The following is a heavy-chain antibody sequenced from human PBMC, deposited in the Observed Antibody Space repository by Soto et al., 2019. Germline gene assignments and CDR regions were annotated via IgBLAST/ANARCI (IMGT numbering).Heavy chain of an antibody. J-gene: IGHJ4*02. CDR3: AKTRVETTRDEAPEL. D-gene: IGHD1-7*01. Sequence: EVQLVESGGALVQPGGSLRLSCAASGFTFSSYWMSWFRQAPGKGLEWVANMNQDGSERYYVDSMEGPFTSSSDNARNSLSLAMSSLRVADTAAYYWAKTRVETTRDEAPELWGQGARVTFSS. CDR2: MNQDGSER. V-gene: IGHV3-7*01. CDR1: GFTFSSYW.